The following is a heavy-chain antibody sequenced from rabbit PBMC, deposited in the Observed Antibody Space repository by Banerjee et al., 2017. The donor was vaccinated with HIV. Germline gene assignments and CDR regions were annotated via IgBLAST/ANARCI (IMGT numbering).Heavy chain of an antibody. J-gene: IGHJ4*01. Sequence: TYYASWAKGRFTISKTSPTTVTLQMTSLTAADTATYFCARSYGDAGNVNLWGQGTLVTVS. CDR2: T. CDR3: ARSYGDAGNVNL. V-gene: IGHV1S40*01. D-gene: IGHD6-1*01.